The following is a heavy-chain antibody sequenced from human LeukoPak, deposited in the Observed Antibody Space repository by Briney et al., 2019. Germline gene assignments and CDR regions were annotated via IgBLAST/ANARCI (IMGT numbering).Heavy chain of an antibody. CDR1: GFSFS. V-gene: IGHV3-48*04. CDR2: ISSSGSTI. D-gene: IGHD3-10*02. Sequence: GGTLRLSCAASGFSFSMNWVRQAPGKGLEWVSGISSSGSTIYYADSVKGRFTISRDNAKDSLYLQMNSPRAEDTAVYYCAELGITMIGGVWGKGTAVTISS. J-gene: IGHJ6*04. CDR3: AELGITMIGGV.